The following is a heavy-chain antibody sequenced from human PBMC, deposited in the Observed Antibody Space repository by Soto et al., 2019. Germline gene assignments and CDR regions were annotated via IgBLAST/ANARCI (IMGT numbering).Heavy chain of an antibody. CDR1: GDSVTISDYY. CDR2: IHYSGST. Sequence: QLQLQESGPGLVKPSETLSLTCTVSGDSVTISDYYWGWIRQPPGKGLEWIGSIHYSGSTYYNPSLKSRVTISGDTSKKQFSLKLTSVTAADAAVYYCAAHDSGGYYAEYWCQGTLVTVS. D-gene: IGHD3-22*01. V-gene: IGHV4-39*01. CDR3: AAHDSGGYYAEY. J-gene: IGHJ4*02.